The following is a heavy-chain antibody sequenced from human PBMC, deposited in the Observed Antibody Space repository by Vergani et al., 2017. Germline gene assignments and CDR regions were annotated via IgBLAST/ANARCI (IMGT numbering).Heavy chain of an antibody. V-gene: IGHV3-33*01. J-gene: IGHJ1*01. CDR2: TWYDGNNK. CDR1: GFTFNQYG. CDR3: ATAWGLYYLHGEYFQY. D-gene: IGHD3-10*01. Sequence: QVQLVESGGGVVQPGRSLRLSCAASGFTFNQYGMHWVRQSPGKGLEWVAVTWYDGNNKQYADSVKGRFTISRDNSKSTMYLQMNRLRDEDAGVYYCATAWGLYYLHGEYFQYWGRGTLVSVSS.